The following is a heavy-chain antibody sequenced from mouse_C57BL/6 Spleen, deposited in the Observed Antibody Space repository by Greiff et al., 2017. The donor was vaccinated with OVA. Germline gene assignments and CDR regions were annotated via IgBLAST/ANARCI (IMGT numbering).Heavy chain of an antibody. D-gene: IGHD2-5*01. V-gene: IGHV2-3*01. J-gene: IGHJ1*03. CDR1: GFSLTSYG. CDR2: IWGDGST. CDR3: AKPGSTIVTTTGYWYFDV. Sequence: QVQLQQSGPGLVAPSQSLSITCTVSGFSLTSYGVSWVRQPPGKGLEWLGVIWGDGSTNYHSALISRLSISKDNSKGQVFLKLNSLQTDDTATYYCAKPGSTIVTTTGYWYFDVWGTGTTVTVSS.